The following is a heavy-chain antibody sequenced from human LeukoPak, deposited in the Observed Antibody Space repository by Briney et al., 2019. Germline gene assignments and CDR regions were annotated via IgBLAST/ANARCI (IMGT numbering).Heavy chain of an antibody. J-gene: IGHJ4*02. V-gene: IGHV1-18*01. D-gene: IGHD1-26*01. CDR1: GYNYVTSG. CDR3: ARDSGSYWNYFDY. CDR2: ISVQNGNI. Sequence: ASVKVSCKTSGYNYVTSGISWVRPAPGEGLGWMGWISVQNGNIKYAQKFQGRVKLTTDTSTTSAYMELRSVTSDETALYYCARDSGSYWNYFDYWGQGTLVTVSS.